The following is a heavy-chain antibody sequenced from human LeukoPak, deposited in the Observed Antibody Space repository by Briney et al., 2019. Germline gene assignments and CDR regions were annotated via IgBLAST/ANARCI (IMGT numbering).Heavy chain of an antibody. CDR2: IRYDGSNK. V-gene: IGHV3-30*02. CDR1: GFTFSSYG. Sequence: GGSLRLSCAASGFTFSSYGMHWVRQAPGKGLEWVAFIRYDGSNKYYADSVKGRFTISRDNSKNTLYLQMNSLRAEDTAVYYCARHVRYYYDSSGYYHRPSYFDYWGQGTLVTVSS. CDR3: ARHVRYYYDSSGYYHRPSYFDY. J-gene: IGHJ4*02. D-gene: IGHD3-22*01.